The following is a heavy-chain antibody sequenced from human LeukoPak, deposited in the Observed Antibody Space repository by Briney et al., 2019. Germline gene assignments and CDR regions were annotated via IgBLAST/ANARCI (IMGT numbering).Heavy chain of an antibody. J-gene: IGHJ4*02. CDR3: TTAGQN. Sequence: GGSLRLSCAASGFTFSNAWMSWVRQAPGKGLEWVGRIKSKIDGETTDYAAPVKGRFTISRDDSKNTLYLQMNSLKTEDTAIYYCTTAGQNWGQGTLVTVSS. V-gene: IGHV3-15*01. CDR1: GFTFSNAW. CDR2: IKSKIDGETT.